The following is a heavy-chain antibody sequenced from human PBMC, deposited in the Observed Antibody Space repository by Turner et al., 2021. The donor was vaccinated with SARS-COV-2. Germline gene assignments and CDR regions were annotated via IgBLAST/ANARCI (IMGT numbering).Heavy chain of an antibody. CDR1: GFTFSSYG. J-gene: IGHJ4*02. CDR3: AKVVSPYCSGGSCYSSPADY. V-gene: IGHV3-30*18. CDR2: ISYDGSNK. D-gene: IGHD2-15*01. Sequence: QVQLVESGGGVVQPGRSLRLSCAASGFTFSSYGMHWVRQAPGKGLEWVAVISYDGSNKYYADSVKGRFTISRDISKSTLYLQMNSLIAEDTAVYYCAKVVSPYCSGGSCYSSPADYWGQGTLVTVSS.